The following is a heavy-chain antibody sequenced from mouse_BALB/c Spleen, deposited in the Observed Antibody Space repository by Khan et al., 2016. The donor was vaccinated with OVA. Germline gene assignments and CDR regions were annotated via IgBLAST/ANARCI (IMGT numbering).Heavy chain of an antibody. D-gene: IGHD1-2*01. CDR3: AKWGTANYYAMDY. V-gene: IGHV2-3*01. J-gene: IGHJ4*01. CDR1: GFSLTSYG. CDR2: IWGDGST. Sequence: VQLQESGPGLVAPSQSLSITCTVSGFSLTSYGVNWVRQPPGKGLEWLGVIWGDGSTNYHSTLMSRLSISKHNSQSQVFLKLSSLQTDDTATYYCAKWGTANYYAMDYWGQGTSVTVSS.